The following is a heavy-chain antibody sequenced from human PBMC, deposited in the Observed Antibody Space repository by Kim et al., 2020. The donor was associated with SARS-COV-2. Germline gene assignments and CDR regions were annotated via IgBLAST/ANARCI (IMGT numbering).Heavy chain of an antibody. D-gene: IGHD3-3*01. CDR3: ARAVTIFGVVTPCMDV. J-gene: IGHJ6*02. Sequence: SLERRVTISVETSKNQFSLKLSSVTAADTAVYYCARAVTIFGVVTPCMDVWGQGTTVTVSS. V-gene: IGHV4-31*02.